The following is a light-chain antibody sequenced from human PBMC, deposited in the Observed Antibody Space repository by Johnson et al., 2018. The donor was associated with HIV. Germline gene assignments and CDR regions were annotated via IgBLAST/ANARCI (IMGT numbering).Light chain of an antibody. CDR3: GTWDSRLSAGGYV. CDR1: SSNIGNNY. Sequence: QAVLTQPPSVSAAPGQKVTISCSGSSSNIGNNYVSWYQQLPGTAPKLLIYDNNKRPSGIPDRFSGSKSGTSATLGITGLQTGDAADYYCGTWDSRLSAGGYVFGTGTKVTVL. CDR2: DNN. J-gene: IGLJ1*01. V-gene: IGLV1-51*01.